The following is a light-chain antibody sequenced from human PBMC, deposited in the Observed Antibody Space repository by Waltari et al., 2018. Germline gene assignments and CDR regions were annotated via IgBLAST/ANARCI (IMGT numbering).Light chain of an antibody. CDR1: QSVSSSY. CDR3: QQYGRSPGT. CDR2: GAS. Sequence: EIVLTQSPGTLSLSPGERATLSCRASQSVSSSYLAWYQQKPGQAPRLLIDGASSRATGIPDRFSGSGSGTDFTLTISRLEPEDFAVYYCQQYGRSPGTFGGGTKVEI. J-gene: IGKJ4*01. V-gene: IGKV3-20*01.